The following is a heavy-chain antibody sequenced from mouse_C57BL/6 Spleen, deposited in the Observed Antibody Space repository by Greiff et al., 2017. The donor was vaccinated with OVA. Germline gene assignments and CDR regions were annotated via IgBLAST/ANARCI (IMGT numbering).Heavy chain of an antibody. Sequence: EVKLVESGGGLVKPGGSLKLSCAASGFTFSDYGMHWVRQAPEKGLEWVAYISSGSSTIYYADTVKGRFTISRDNAKNTLFLQRTSLRSEDTAMYYCARPGGYYFDYWGQGTTLTVSS. V-gene: IGHV5-17*01. CDR3: ARPGGYYFDY. CDR2: ISSGSSTI. J-gene: IGHJ2*01. CDR1: GFTFSDYG.